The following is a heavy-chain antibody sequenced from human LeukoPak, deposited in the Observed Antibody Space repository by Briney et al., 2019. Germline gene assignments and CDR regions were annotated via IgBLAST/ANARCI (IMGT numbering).Heavy chain of an antibody. D-gene: IGHD1-14*01. Sequence: GGSLRLSCAASGFTLSNYWMAWVRQAPGKGLEWVSRINGDGSDPSYADFVKGRFTISRDNAKSTLYLEMKNLRAEDTAVYYCARDGTFTGSNNYYYIDVWGKGTTVTISS. CDR3: ARDGTFTGSNNYYYIDV. CDR1: GFTLSNYW. CDR2: INGDGSDP. V-gene: IGHV3-74*01. J-gene: IGHJ6*03.